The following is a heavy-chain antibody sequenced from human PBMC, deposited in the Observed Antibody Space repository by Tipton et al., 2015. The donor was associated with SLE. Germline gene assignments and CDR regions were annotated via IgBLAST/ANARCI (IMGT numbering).Heavy chain of an antibody. V-gene: IGHV4-38-2*02. CDR1: GYSISSGYY. CDR3: ARSRFATRYRIYFDY. CDR2: IYHSGST. D-gene: IGHD4-11*01. J-gene: IGHJ4*02. Sequence: TLSLTCTVSGYSISSGYYWGWIRQPPGKGLEWIGSIYHSGSTYYNPSLKSRVTISVDTSKNQFSLKLSSVTAADTAVYYCARSRFATRYRIYFDYWGQGSLVSVSS.